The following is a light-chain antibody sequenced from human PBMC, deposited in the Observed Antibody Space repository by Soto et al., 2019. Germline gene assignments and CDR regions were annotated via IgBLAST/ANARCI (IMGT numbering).Light chain of an antibody. J-gene: IGKJ2*01. V-gene: IGKV3-20*01. CDR2: GSS. Sequence: EVVLTQSPGTLSLSPGERATLSCRASQSINNNYLAWYQQRPGQAPRLRIYGSSDRATGIPDRFSGSGSGTDFTLTISRLEPEDVAVYYCQQYGSSPPYTFGQGTKLEI. CDR1: QSINNNY. CDR3: QQYGSSPPYT.